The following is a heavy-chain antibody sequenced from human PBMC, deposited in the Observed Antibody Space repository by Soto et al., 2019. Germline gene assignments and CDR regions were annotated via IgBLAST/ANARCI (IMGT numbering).Heavy chain of an antibody. V-gene: IGHV3-33*01. CDR1: GLTFSSYG. CDR2: MWDDGSNK. CDR3: ARDYDSSGYPRYYFDY. Sequence: QVQLVESGGGVVQPGRSLRLSCAASGLTFSSYGMQWVRQSPGKGLEWVAVMWDDGSNKYYADSVKGRFTISRDNSKNTLYLQMNSLRAEDTAVYYCARDYDSSGYPRYYFDYWGQGTLVTVSS. D-gene: IGHD3-22*01. J-gene: IGHJ4*02.